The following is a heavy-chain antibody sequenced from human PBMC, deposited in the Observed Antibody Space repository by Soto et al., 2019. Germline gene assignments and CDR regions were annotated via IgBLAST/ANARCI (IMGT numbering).Heavy chain of an antibody. D-gene: IGHD3-3*01. CDR3: ARGEGLRFLDGGSDF. Sequence: EVQLLESGGGLVQPGGSLRLSCEASGFTFSSYAMTWVRQAPGKGLEWVSAISGSGAGTYYADSVKGRFTISRDTSKNTLYLQMNSLRAEDTAVYYCARGEGLRFLDGGSDFWGQGTLVTVSS. V-gene: IGHV3-23*01. CDR2: ISGSGAGT. CDR1: GFTFSSYA. J-gene: IGHJ4*02.